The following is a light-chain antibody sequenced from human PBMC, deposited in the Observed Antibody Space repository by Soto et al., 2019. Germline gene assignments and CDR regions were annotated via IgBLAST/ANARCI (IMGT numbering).Light chain of an antibody. J-gene: IGKJ2*01. V-gene: IGKV1-5*03. CDR3: QQYNSYSTRALT. CDR1: QTINNW. Sequence: DLQMTQSPSTLSASVGDGVTITCRASQTINNWLAWYQQKPGKAPKLLIYKASSLESGVPSRFSGSGSGTEFTLTISSLQPDDCATYYCQQYNSYSTRALTFGQGTKLEIK. CDR2: KAS.